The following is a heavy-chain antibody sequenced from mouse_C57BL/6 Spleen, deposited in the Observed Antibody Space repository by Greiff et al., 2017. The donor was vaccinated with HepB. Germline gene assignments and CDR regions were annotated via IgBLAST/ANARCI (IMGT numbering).Heavy chain of an antibody. Sequence: VQLQQSGAELVRPGASVTLSCKASGYTFTDYEMHWVKQTPVHGLEWIGAIDPETGGTAYNQKFKGKAILTADKSSSTAYMELRSLTSEDSAVYYCTRYGYPYAMDYWGQGTSVTVSS. J-gene: IGHJ4*01. CDR2: IDPETGGT. CDR3: TRYGYPYAMDY. V-gene: IGHV1-15*01. CDR1: GYTFTDYE. D-gene: IGHD2-2*01.